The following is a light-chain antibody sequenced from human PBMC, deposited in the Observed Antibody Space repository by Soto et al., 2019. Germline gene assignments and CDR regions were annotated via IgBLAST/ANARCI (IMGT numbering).Light chain of an antibody. CDR3: QSYDSGLSAFV. J-gene: IGLJ1*01. CDR2: GNT. V-gene: IGLV1-40*01. Sequence: SALTQPTSGSGAPGQRVTISCTGSSSNIGARYDVHWYQQLPETAPKLLIYGNTNRPSGVPDRFSGSKSGTSASLAISGLQTEDEADYFCQSYDSGLSAFVFGTGTKVTVL. CDR1: SSNIGARYD.